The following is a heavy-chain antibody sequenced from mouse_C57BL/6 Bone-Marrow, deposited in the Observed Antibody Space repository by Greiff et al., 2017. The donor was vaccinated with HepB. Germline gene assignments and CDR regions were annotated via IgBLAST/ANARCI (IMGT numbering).Heavy chain of an antibody. CDR1: GYTFTSYW. CDR3: ASLYDGYLYYAMDY. CDR2: IDPSDSYT. V-gene: IGHV1-50*01. Sequence: QVQLKQPGAELVKPGASVKLSCKASGYTFTSYWMQWVKQRPGQGLEWIGEIDPSDSYTNYNQKFKGKATLTVDTSSSTAYMQLSSLTSEDSAVYYCASLYDGYLYYAMDYWGQGTSVTVSS. J-gene: IGHJ4*01. D-gene: IGHD2-3*01.